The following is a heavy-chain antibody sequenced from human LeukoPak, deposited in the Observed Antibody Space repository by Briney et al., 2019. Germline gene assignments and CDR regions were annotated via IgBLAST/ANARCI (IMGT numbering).Heavy chain of an antibody. CDR3: ARAEVGATVDY. D-gene: IGHD1-26*01. J-gene: IGHJ4*02. Sequence: GGSLRLSCAASGFSFSSYTMHWVRQAPGKGLQYVSFISSNGDRTYYTNSVKGRFTISRDNSKDTLYLQMGSLRLEDMAVYYCARAEVGATVDYWGKGTLVTVSS. V-gene: IGHV3-64*01. CDR1: GFSFSSYT. CDR2: ISSNGDRT.